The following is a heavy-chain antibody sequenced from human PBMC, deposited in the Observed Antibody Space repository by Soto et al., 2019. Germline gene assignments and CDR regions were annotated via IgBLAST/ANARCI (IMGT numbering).Heavy chain of an antibody. V-gene: IGHV1-8*01. CDR1: GNTFTNYD. D-gene: IGHD4-17*01. CDR3: ARGVKYGAYSRWFDP. CDR2: MNPNSGDT. J-gene: IGHJ5*02. Sequence: ASVKVSCKASGNTFTNYDINLVRQATGQGLEYLGWMNPNSGDTAYVQKFQGRVTMTWDTSITTAYMELRSLRSEDTAVYFCARGVKYGAYSRWFDPWGQGTLVTVSS.